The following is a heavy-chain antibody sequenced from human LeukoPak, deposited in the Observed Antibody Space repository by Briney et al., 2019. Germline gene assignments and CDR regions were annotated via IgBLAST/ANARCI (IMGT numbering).Heavy chain of an antibody. CDR3: AKIWGIVVVVAARNVGDAFDI. CDR1: GFTFSSYA. J-gene: IGHJ3*02. Sequence: GGSLRLSCAASGFTFSSYAMSWVRQAPGKGLEWVSAISGSGGSTYYADSVKGRFTISRDNSKNTLYLQMNSLRAEDTAVYYCAKIWGIVVVVAARNVGDAFDIWGQGTMVTVSS. CDR2: ISGSGGST. D-gene: IGHD2-15*01. V-gene: IGHV3-23*01.